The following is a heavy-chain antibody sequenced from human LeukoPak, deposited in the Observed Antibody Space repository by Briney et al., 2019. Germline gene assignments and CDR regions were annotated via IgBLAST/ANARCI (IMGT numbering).Heavy chain of an antibody. D-gene: IGHD3-16*01. CDR3: ANGGWGDDC. Sequence: GGSLRLSCAASGFTFSSYAMSWVRQAPGKGLEWVSAISSSGGSTYYADSVKGRFTISTDNSKHTLYLQMNSLRAEDTVVYYCANGGWGDDCWGQGTLVTVSS. V-gene: IGHV3-23*01. CDR1: GFTFSSYA. J-gene: IGHJ4*02. CDR2: ISSSGGST.